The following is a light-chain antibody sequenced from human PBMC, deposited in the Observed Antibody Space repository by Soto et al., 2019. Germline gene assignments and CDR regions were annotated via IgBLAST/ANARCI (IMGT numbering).Light chain of an antibody. CDR2: GAS. Sequence: ENVLTPSPGTLSLSPGERATLSFRASQSVSSSYLAWYQQKPGQAPRLLIYGASSRATGIPDRFSGSGSGTDFTLTISRLEPEDFAVYYCQQYGSSPRTFGQGTKVDIK. J-gene: IGKJ1*01. V-gene: IGKV3-20*01. CDR3: QQYGSSPRT. CDR1: QSVSSSY.